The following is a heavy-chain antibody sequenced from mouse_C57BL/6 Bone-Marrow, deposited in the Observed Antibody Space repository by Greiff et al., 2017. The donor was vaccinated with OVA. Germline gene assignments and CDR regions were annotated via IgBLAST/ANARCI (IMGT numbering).Heavy chain of an antibody. Sequence: VQLKESGPELVKPGASVKISCKASGYSFTGYYMNWVKQSPEKSLEWIGEINPSTGGTTYNQKFKAKATLTVDKSSSTAYMQLKSLTSEDSAVYYCARRRAITTVVATRYFDVWGTGTTVTVSS. V-gene: IGHV1-42*01. J-gene: IGHJ1*03. CDR3: ARRRAITTVVATRYFDV. CDR2: INPSTGGT. D-gene: IGHD1-1*01. CDR1: GYSFTGYY.